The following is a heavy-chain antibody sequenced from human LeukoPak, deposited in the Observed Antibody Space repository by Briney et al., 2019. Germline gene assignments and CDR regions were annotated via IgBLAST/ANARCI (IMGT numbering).Heavy chain of an antibody. CDR2: IIPIFGTA. D-gene: IGHD3-10*01. J-gene: IGHJ4*02. Sequence: SVKVSCKASGGTFSSYAISWVRQAPGQGLEWMGGIIPIFGTANYAQKLQGRVTMTTDTSTSTAYMELRSLRSDDTAVYYCARGRGVWFGELRDYFDYWGQGTLVTVSS. V-gene: IGHV1-69*05. CDR3: ARGRGVWFGELRDYFDY. CDR1: GGTFSSYA.